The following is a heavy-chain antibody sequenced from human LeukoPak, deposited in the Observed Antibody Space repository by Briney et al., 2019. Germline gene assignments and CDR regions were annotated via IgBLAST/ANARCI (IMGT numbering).Heavy chain of an antibody. J-gene: IGHJ4*02. V-gene: IGHV1-2*02. CDR1: GYTFTGHY. Sequence: ASVKVSCKASGYTFTGHYLFWVRQAPGQGLEWMGWINPNSGGTNYAQKFQGRVTMTRDTSISTAYMELSRLRSDDTAVYYCAGGGLRYFDWLDYWGQGTLVTVSS. D-gene: IGHD3-9*01. CDR3: AGGGLRYFDWLDY. CDR2: INPNSGGT.